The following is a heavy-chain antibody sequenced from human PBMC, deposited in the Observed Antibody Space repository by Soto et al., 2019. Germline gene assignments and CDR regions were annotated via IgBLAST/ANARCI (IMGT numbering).Heavy chain of an antibody. J-gene: IGHJ4*02. CDR3: ARHNYGSGSTYFDY. CDR1: GGSISSYY. D-gene: IGHD3-10*01. CDR2: IYYSGST. V-gene: IGHV4-59*08. Sequence: QVQLQESGPGLVKPSETLSLTCTVSGGSISSYYWSWIRQPPGKGLEWIGYIYYSGSTNYNPSLRLRVTISVDTSKNQFSLKLNSMTAADTAVYYCARHNYGSGSTYFDYWGQGTLVTVSS.